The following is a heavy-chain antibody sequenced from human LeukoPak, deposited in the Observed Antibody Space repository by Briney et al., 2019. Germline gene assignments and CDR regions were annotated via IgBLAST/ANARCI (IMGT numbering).Heavy chain of an antibody. CDR1: GYTFTSYG. CDR3: ARDSYYYDSSGYYSPPYFDY. D-gene: IGHD3-22*01. Sequence: ASVKVSCKASGYTFTSYGISWVRQAPGQGLEWMGWINTNTGNPTYAQGFTGRFVFSLDTSVSTAYLQISSLKAEDTAVYYCARDSYYYDSSGYYSPPYFDYWGQGTLVTVSS. J-gene: IGHJ4*02. CDR2: INTNTGNP. V-gene: IGHV7-4-1*02.